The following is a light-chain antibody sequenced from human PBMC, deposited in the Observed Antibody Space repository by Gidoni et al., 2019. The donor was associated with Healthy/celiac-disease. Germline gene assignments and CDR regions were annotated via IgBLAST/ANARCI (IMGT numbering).Light chain of an antibody. CDR2: DAS. V-gene: IGKV3-11*01. J-gene: IGKJ3*01. CDR3: QQRSNWPPT. CDR1: QSVSSY. Sequence: EIVLTQSPATLSLSPGERATLYCRASQSVSSYFAWYQQTPGQAPRLRIYDASNRATGIPAKFSGSESGTDFTLTISSLEPEAFAVYYCQQRSNWPPTFGPGTKVDIK.